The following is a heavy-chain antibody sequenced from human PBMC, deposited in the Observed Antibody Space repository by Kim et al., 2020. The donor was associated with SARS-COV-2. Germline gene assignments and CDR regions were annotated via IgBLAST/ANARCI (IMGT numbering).Heavy chain of an antibody. J-gene: IGHJ3*02. CDR3: ARAASSTFSHAFDT. CDR1: GFTFSSYA. CDR2: ISDDGSNK. Sequence: GGSLRLSCAASGFTFSSYAMHWVRQAPGKGLEWVAGISDDGSNKYYADSVKGRFTISRDNSKNTLYLQMNSLRADDTAVYYCARAASSTFSHAFDTRGQGAPGTVSS. V-gene: IGHV3-30*04.